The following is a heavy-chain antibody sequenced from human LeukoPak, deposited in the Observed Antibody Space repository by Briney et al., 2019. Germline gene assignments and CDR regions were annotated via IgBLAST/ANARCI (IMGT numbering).Heavy chain of an antibody. D-gene: IGHD3-10*01. J-gene: IGHJ4*02. CDR1: GYTFTSYY. CDR3: AISSGSYYLGY. Sequence: ASVKVSCKASGYTFTSYYMHWVRQTPGQGLEWMGIINPSGGSTSYAQKFQGRVTMTRDTSTSTVYMELSSLRSEDTAVYYCAISSGSYYLGYWGQGTLVTVSS. V-gene: IGHV1-46*01. CDR2: INPSGGST.